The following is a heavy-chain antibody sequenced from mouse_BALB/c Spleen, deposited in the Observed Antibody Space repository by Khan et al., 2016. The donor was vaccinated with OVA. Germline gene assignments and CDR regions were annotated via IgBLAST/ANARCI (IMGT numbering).Heavy chain of an antibody. CDR2: ILPGRGNS. Sequence: QVQLQQSGAELMKPGASVKISCKATGYTFSNYWIEWVKQRPGHGLEWIGEILPGRGNSNYNEKFKGKATFTADTSSIVAYMQLNSLTSEDSAVYYCARGAGTTDGMDYWGQGTSVTVSS. J-gene: IGHJ4*01. CDR3: ARGAGTTDGMDY. D-gene: IGHD4-1*01. CDR1: GYTFSNYW. V-gene: IGHV1-9*01.